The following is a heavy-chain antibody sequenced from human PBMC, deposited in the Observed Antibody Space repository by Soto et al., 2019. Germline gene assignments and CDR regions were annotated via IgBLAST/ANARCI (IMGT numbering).Heavy chain of an antibody. CDR2: IRSKRYGGTT. V-gene: IGHV3-49*04. CDR3: ARGPRHCSGGSCYSIDY. CDR1: GFTFGVHG. J-gene: IGHJ4*02. D-gene: IGHD2-15*01. Sequence: GGSLRLSCTASGFTFGVHGLSWVRQAPGRGLEWVGFIRSKRYGGTTEFAASVKGRFSISRDDSNTIAYLQMNRLQSEDTAVYYCARGPRHCSGGSCYSIDYWGRGTLVTVSS.